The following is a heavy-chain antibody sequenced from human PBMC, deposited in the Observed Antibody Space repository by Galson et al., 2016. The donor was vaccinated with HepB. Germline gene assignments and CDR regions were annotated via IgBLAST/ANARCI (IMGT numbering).Heavy chain of an antibody. V-gene: IGHV4-39*01. CDR1: GVSVVSGTYY. Sequence: ETLSLTCTVSGVSVVSGTYYWGWIRQPPGKGLEWIGSVYQSGSTYYNPSLKSRVSISVDTSESQFSLTLTSVTAADTAFYYCGRAPADWGQGILVTVSS. CDR3: GRAPAD. J-gene: IGHJ4*02. CDR2: VYQSGST.